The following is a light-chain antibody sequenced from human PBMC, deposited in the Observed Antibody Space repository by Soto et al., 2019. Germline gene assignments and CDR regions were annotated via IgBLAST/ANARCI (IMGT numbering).Light chain of an antibody. J-gene: IGKJ1*01. CDR3: QKYNSAPQT. V-gene: IGKV1-27*01. Sequence: DIQMTQSPSSLSASVGDRVTITCLASQGISNYLAWYQQKPGKVPKLLIYAASTLQSGVPSRFSGSGSGTDFTLIISSLQPEDVATYYCQKYNSAPQTFGQGTKVEIK. CDR1: QGISNY. CDR2: AAS.